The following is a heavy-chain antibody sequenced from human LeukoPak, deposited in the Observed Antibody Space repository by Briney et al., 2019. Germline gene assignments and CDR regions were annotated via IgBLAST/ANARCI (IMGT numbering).Heavy chain of an antibody. Sequence: PGGSLRLSCTASEFTFGDYAISWVRQPPGKGLEWIGYIYSSGSTKYNPSLKSRVTISVDTSKNQFSLNLSSVTAADTAVYYCARVTYDSSGYYHTYYYYVDVWGNGTTVTVSS. J-gene: IGHJ6*03. V-gene: IGHV4-59*01. D-gene: IGHD3-22*01. CDR2: IYSSGST. CDR3: ARVTYDSSGYYHTYYYYVDV. CDR1: EFTFGDYA.